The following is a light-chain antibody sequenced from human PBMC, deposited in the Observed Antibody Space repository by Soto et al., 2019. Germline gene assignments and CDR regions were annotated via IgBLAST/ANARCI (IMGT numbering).Light chain of an antibody. Sequence: DIQLTQSPSFLSASVGDRVTITCRASQGIRSYLAWYQQKPGKAPNLLIYSASTLQSGVPSRFSGSGSGTEFTLTIRSLQPEDFTTYYCQQLNDYPLTFGGGTKVEIK. CDR3: QQLNDYPLT. V-gene: IGKV1-9*01. CDR2: SAS. CDR1: QGIRSY. J-gene: IGKJ4*01.